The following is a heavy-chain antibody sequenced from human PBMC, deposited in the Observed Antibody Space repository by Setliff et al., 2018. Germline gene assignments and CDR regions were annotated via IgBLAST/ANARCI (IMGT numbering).Heavy chain of an antibody. D-gene: IGHD5-12*01. Sequence: PGGSLRLSCAASGFTFSSYAMSWVRQAPGKGLEWVSVISGSGGSTYYADSVKGRFTISRDNSKNTLYLQMNSLRAEDTAVYYCAKDSGYSGYGYFDYWGQGTLVTVSS. CDR3: AKDSGYSGYGYFDY. CDR1: GFTFSSYA. CDR2: ISGSGGST. V-gene: IGHV3-23*01. J-gene: IGHJ4*02.